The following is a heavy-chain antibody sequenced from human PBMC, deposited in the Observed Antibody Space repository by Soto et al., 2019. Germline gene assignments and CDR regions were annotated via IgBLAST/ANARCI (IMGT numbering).Heavy chain of an antibody. V-gene: IGHV1-3*01. CDR2: INAGNGNT. CDR3: ARGYYYDSSGYYYFDD. D-gene: IGHD3-22*01. J-gene: IGHJ4*02. CDR1: GYTFTSYA. Sequence: ASVKVSCKASGYTFTSYAMHWVRQAPGQRLEWMGWINAGNGNTKYSQKFQGRVTITRDTSASTAYMELSSLRSEDTAVYYCARGYYYDSSGYYYFDDWGQGTLVTVSS.